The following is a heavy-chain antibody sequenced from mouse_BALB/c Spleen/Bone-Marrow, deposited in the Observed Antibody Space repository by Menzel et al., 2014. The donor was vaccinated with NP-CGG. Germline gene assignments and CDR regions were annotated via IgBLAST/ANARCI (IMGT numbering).Heavy chain of an antibody. CDR2: IYPSDSYT. Sequence: VQLQQSGAELVRPGASVKLSCKASGYTFTSYWINWVKQRPGQGLEWIGNIYPSDSYTNYNQKFKDKATLTVDKSSSTAYMQLSSPTSGDSAVYYCTSGNYAYWGQGTLVTVSA. V-gene: IGHV1-69*02. CDR1: GYTFTSYW. CDR3: TSGNYAY. J-gene: IGHJ3*01. D-gene: IGHD2-1*01.